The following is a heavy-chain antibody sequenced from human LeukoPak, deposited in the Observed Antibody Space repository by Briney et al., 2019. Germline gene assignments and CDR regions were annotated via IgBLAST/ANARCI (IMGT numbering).Heavy chain of an antibody. CDR1: GGSISSSSYY. D-gene: IGHD1-26*01. CDR2: IYYSGST. CDR3: ARHLIRGSGSFDY. V-gene: IGHV4-39*01. Sequence: SSETLSLTCTVSGGSISSSSYYWGWIRQPPGKGLEWIGSIYYSGSTYYNPSLKSRVTISVDTSKNQFSLKLSSVTAADTAVYYCARHLIRGSGSFDYWGQGTLVTVSS. J-gene: IGHJ4*02.